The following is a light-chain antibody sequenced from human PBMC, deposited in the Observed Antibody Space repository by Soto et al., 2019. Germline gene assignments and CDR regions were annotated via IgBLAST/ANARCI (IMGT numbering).Light chain of an antibody. CDR2: GHS. Sequence: ALTQPPSGTSVAGERVPISYTKCSSNIGAVYDVHWYWQLPGTAPKLLIDGHSNRPSVVPDRFSASKSGTSASLAITGLQAEDEADYYCQAYDNSQSALVFGTGTK. V-gene: IGLV1-40*01. CDR1: SSNIGAVYD. J-gene: IGLJ1*01. CDR3: QAYDNSQSALV.